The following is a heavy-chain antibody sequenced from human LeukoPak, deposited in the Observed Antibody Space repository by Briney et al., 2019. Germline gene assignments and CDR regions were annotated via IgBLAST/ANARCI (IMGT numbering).Heavy chain of an antibody. CDR3: AREATHTAMATYFFVY. CDR1: GGSISSNY. D-gene: IGHD5-18*01. CDR2: IYISGRT. Sequence: SETLSLTCTVSGGSISSNYWSWIRQPAGKGLEWIGRIYISGRTNYNASLQSRVTISVDKSKNQFSLNLRSVLAPAPAVSYCAREATHTAMATYFFVYWGQGTLVTASS. V-gene: IGHV4-4*07. J-gene: IGHJ4*02.